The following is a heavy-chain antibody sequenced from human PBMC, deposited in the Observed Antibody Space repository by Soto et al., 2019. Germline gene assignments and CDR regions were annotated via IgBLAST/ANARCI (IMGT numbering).Heavy chain of an antibody. CDR3: ARVGWTTVGYYFDY. D-gene: IGHD4-17*01. J-gene: IGHJ4*02. V-gene: IGHV4-59*01. CDR2: IYYTGST. CDR1: GGPISSYY. Sequence: SETPSLTCTVSGGPISSYYWSWIRQPPGKGLEWIGYIYYTGSTNYNPSLKSRVTISVDTSKNQFSLKLSSVTAADTAVYYCARVGWTTVGYYFDYWGQGTLVTVSS.